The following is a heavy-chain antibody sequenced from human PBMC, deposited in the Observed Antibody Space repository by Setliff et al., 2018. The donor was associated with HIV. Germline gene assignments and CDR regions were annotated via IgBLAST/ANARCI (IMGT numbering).Heavy chain of an antibody. Sequence: GGSLRLPCAASGFTFGDYAIHWVRQAPGKGLEWVAVISYDGSYKYYADSVKGRFTISRDNSKNTLYVQMNSLRADDTAVYYCVRDLTTIVTRKVFDIWGQGTMVTVSS. V-gene: IGHV3-30*04. CDR1: GFTFGDYA. CDR3: VRDLTTIVTRKVFDI. CDR2: ISYDGSYK. D-gene: IGHD4-4*01. J-gene: IGHJ3*02.